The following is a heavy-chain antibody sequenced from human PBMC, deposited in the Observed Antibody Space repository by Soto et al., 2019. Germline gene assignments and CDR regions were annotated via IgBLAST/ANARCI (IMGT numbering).Heavy chain of an antibody. Sequence: EVQLLESGGGLVQPGGSLRLSCAASGFTFRNFAMIWVRQAPGKGLEGVSGIHGGGGGTFYAASVKGRFTISRDDSKSTLYLQMNSLRAEDTAVYKCAKDAVSGDGVWLAESWGQR. CDR2: IHGGGGGT. CDR3: AKDAVSGDGVWLAES. V-gene: IGHV3-23*01. J-gene: IGHJ5*02. D-gene: IGHD4-17*01. CDR1: GFTFRNFA.